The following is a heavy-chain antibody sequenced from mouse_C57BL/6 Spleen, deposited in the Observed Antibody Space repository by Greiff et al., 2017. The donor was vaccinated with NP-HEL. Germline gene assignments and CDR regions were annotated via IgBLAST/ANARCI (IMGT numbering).Heavy chain of an antibody. CDR1: GYTFTSYW. J-gene: IGHJ3*01. CDR3: AREDLWDGGIAY. Sequence: QQSCKASGYTFTSYWMHWVKQRPGRGLEWIGRIDPNSGGTKYNEKFKSKATLTVDKPSSTAYMQLSSLTSEDSAVYYCAREDLWDGGIAYWGQGTLVTVSA. D-gene: IGHD4-1*01. CDR2: IDPNSGGT. V-gene: IGHV1-72*01.